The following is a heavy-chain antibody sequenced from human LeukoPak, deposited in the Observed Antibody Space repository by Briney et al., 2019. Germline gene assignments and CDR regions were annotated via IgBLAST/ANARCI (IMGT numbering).Heavy chain of an antibody. CDR1: GFTFTTYS. Sequence: GGSLRLSCAASGFTFTTYSMNWVRQAPGKGLEWVSSISSSNTYIYYADSVKGRFTISRDNAKNSLYLQMNSLRAEDTAVYYCAELGITMIGGVWGKGTTVTISS. CDR2: ISSSNTYI. D-gene: IGHD3-10*02. V-gene: IGHV3-21*01. CDR3: AELGITMIGGV. J-gene: IGHJ6*04.